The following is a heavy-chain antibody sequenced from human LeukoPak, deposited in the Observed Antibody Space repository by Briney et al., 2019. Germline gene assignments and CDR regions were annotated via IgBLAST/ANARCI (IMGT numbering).Heavy chain of an antibody. Sequence: PSETLSLTCTVSGGSISSISYYWGWIRQSPGKGLEWIGSFYDSGGTSYYNPSLKSRVTISVDTSKNRFSLNLTSVTAADTAVYHCARMHRLSWYEDWFDPWGQGTLVTVSS. CDR2: FYDSGGTS. D-gene: IGHD6-13*01. J-gene: IGHJ5*02. CDR1: GGSISSISYY. V-gene: IGHV4-39*01. CDR3: ARMHRLSWYEDWFDP.